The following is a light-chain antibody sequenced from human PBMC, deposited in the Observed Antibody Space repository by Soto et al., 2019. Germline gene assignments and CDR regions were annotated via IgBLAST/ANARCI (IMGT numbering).Light chain of an antibody. J-gene: IGKJ1*01. CDR2: GAS. Sequence: EIVLTPSPATLSVSPGERVTLSCRASQSVDINLAWYQQKPGQAPRLLIYGASTRATDMPGRFSGRGAGAEFTLTISSLQSEDCAVYYCQQYRSWPRTFGQGTKVDIK. V-gene: IGKV3-15*01. CDR3: QQYRSWPRT. CDR1: QSVDIN.